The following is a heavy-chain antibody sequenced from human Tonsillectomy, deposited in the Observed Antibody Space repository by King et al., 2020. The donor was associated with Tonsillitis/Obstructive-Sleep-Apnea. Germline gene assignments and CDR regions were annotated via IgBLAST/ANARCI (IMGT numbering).Heavy chain of an antibody. V-gene: IGHV4-39*01. CDR3: ASRTGGSGNWFDP. D-gene: IGHD3-10*01. CDR1: GGSISSSSYY. J-gene: IGHJ5*02. CDR2: IYYSGST. Sequence: LQLQESGPGLVKPSETLSLTCTVSGGSISSSSYYWDWIRQPPGKGLEWVGSIYYSGSTYYNPSLKSRVTIFVDTSKSQFSLNLRSVTAADTAVYYCASRTGGSGNWFDPWGQGTLVTVSS.